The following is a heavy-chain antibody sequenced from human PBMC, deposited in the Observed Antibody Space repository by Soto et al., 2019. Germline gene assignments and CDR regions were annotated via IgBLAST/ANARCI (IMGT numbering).Heavy chain of an antibody. Sequence: SETLSLTCTVSGISVSTSDYYWGWVRQPPGKGLDWIGNIYYSGSTFYNPSLRSRVTLSVDTSKNQFSLRLNSVTVADTAVYFCAGFVVPASRNSDFDYWGQGALVTVSS. CDR3: AGFVVPASRNSDFDY. CDR2: IYYSGST. D-gene: IGHD2-15*01. V-gene: IGHV4-39*01. CDR1: GISVSTSDYY. J-gene: IGHJ4*02.